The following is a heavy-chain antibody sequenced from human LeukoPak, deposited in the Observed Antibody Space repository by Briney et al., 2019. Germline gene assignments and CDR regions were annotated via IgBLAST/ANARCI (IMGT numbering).Heavy chain of an antibody. D-gene: IGHD3-16*02. Sequence: GGCLRLSCAASGLTFSSYAMSWVRQAPGKGLEWVSAVTESGGSTYNADSVKGRFSISRDNSKNSLYLQMNSLRAEDTAVYYCARGSDFVWGSYRPYFDYWGQGTLVTVSS. CDR1: GLTFSSYA. V-gene: IGHV3-23*01. J-gene: IGHJ4*02. CDR2: VTESGGST. CDR3: ARGSDFVWGSYRPYFDY.